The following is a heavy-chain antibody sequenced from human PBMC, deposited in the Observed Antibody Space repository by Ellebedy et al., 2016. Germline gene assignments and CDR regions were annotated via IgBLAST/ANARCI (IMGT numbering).Heavy chain of an antibody. CDR3: ARGRFWAFEI. CDR1: GLTFNTFF. D-gene: IGHD3-3*01. V-gene: IGHV4-34*01. J-gene: IGHJ3*02. Sequence: GSLRLXCTASGLTFNTFFMSWIRQPPGKGLEWIGSIYYSGSTNYNPSLKSRVTMSVDTSKKQFSLKLNSVTAADTAVYYCARGRFWAFEIWGQGTMVTVS. CDR2: IYYSGST.